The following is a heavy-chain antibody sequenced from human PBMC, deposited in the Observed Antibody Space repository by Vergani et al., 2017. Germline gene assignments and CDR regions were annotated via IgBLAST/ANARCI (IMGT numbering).Heavy chain of an antibody. CDR1: GFTFSSYG. J-gene: IGHJ5*02. V-gene: IGHV3-33*01. CDR2: IWYDGSNK. CDR3: AREGYDFWSGYLSTPNWFDP. D-gene: IGHD3-3*01. Sequence: QVQLVESGGGVVQPGRSLRLSCAASGFTFSSYGMHWVRQAPGKGLEWVAVIWYDGSNKYYADSVKGRFTISRDNSKNKLYLQMNSLRAEDTAVYYCAREGYDFWSGYLSTPNWFDPWGQGTLVTVSS.